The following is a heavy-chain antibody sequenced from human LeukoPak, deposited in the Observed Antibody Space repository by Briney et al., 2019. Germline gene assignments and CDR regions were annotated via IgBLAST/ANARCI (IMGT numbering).Heavy chain of an antibody. Sequence: GGSLRLSCAASGFTFSSYSMSWVRQAPGKGLEWVSSISSSSSYIYYADSVKGRFTISRDNAKSSLYLQMNSLRAEDTAVYYCARDRRIAAAGTGWFDPWGQGTLVTVSS. CDR1: GFTFSSYS. CDR3: ARDRRIAAAGTGWFDP. CDR2: ISSSSSYI. J-gene: IGHJ5*02. D-gene: IGHD6-13*01. V-gene: IGHV3-21*01.